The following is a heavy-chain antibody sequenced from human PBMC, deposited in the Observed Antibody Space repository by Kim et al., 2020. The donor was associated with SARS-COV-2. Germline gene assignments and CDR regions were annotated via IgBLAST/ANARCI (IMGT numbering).Heavy chain of an antibody. CDR2: IYTSGST. J-gene: IGHJ6*02. CDR3: ARGEGGYYYYIMDV. D-gene: IGHD1-26*01. CDR1: GGSISSGNYY. Sequence: SETLSLTCTVSGGSISSGNYYWSWIRQPAGKGLEWIGHIYTSGSTNYNPSLKSRVTMSVDTSKNQFSLKLSSVTTADTAVYYCARGEGGYYYYIMDVWGQGTTVTVSS. V-gene: IGHV4-61*09.